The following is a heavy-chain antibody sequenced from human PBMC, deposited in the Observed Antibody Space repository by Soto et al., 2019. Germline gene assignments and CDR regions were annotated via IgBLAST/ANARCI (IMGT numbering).Heavy chain of an antibody. J-gene: IGHJ4*02. CDR2: IWYDGSNE. Sequence: QVQLVESGGGVVQPGRSLRLSCAASGFTFSNYGMHWLRQAPGKGLELVAVIWYDGSNEYFADSVKSRFTISRDNSKNTLFVQMDSLRAEDKAVYYCGRGVDYRDYAIDYWGQGTLVTVSS. CDR3: GRGVDYRDYAIDY. V-gene: IGHV3-33*01. CDR1: GFTFSNYG. D-gene: IGHD4-17*01.